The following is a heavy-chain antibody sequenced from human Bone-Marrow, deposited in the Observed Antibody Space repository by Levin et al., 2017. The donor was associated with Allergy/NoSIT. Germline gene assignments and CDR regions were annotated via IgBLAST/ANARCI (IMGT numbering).Heavy chain of an antibody. CDR3: ARIRRLLFRFAPHDAFDI. J-gene: IGHJ3*02. CDR1: GFSLSNARMG. Sequence: KWSGPTLVKPTETLTLTCTVSGFSLSNARMGVSWIRQPPGKALEWLAHIFSNDEKSYSTSLKSRLTISKDTSKSQVVLTMTNMDPVDTATYYCARIRRLLFRFAPHDAFDIWGQGTMVTVSS. V-gene: IGHV2-26*01. D-gene: IGHD3-16*01. CDR2: IFSNDEK.